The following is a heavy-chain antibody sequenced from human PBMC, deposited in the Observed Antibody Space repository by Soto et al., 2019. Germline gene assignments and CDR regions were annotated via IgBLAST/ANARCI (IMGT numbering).Heavy chain of an antibody. V-gene: IGHV1-24*01. CDR2: FDPEDGET. CDR1: GYTLTELS. CDR3: ATAPYGDSTEYYFDY. J-gene: IGHJ4*02. D-gene: IGHD4-17*01. Sequence: ASVKVSCKVSGYTLTELSMHWVRQAPGKGLEWMGGFDPEDGETIYAQKFQGRVTMTEDTSTDTAYMELSSLRSEDTAVYYCATAPYGDSTEYYFDYWGQGTLVTVSS.